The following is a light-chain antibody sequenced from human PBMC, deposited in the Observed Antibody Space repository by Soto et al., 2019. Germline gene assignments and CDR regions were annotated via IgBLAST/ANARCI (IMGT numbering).Light chain of an antibody. Sequence: EIVLTQSPATLSLSPGERATLSCRASQSVSSYLAWYQQKPGQAPRLLIYDASNSATGIPARFSGSGSGTVFILTIGSLVAEDFVVDYCQHRSNRLFTFGPGTKVDIK. V-gene: IGKV3-11*01. CDR3: QHRSNRLFT. CDR1: QSVSSY. CDR2: DAS. J-gene: IGKJ3*01.